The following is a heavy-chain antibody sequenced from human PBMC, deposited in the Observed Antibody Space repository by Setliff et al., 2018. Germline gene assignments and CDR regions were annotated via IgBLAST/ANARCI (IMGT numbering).Heavy chain of an antibody. Sequence: PGGSLRLSCAASGLTFRTYAMSWVRQAPGKGLEWVSSTTGSGGDRDYADSVKGRFTISRDNVKKMLYLQMDSLRTEDTAVYYCAKDRDPCSSTSCFYYYMDVWGKGTTVTVSS. CDR3: AKDRDPCSSTSCFYYYMDV. D-gene: IGHD2-2*01. CDR1: GLTFRTYA. CDR2: TTGSGGDR. V-gene: IGHV3-23*01. J-gene: IGHJ6*03.